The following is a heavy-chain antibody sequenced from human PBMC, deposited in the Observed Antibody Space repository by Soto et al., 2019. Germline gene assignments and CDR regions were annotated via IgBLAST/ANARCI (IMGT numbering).Heavy chain of an antibody. J-gene: IGHJ4*02. D-gene: IGHD1-26*01. V-gene: IGHV1-18*01. CDR2: ISAYNGKT. Sequence: ASLKVSCKASGYTFTSYGSSWGRQAPGQGLEWTGWISAYNGKTNYAQKLQGRVTMTTDTSTSTAYMELRSLRSDDTAVYYCARDAAVGLFDYWGQGTLVTVLL. CDR3: ARDAAVGLFDY. CDR1: GYTFTSYG.